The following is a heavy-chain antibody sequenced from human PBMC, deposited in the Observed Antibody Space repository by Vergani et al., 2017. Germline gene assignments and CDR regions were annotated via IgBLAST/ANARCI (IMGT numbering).Heavy chain of an antibody. CDR1: GGSFSGYY. Sequence: QVQLQQWGAGLLKPSETLSLTCAVYGGSFSGYYWSWIRQPPGKGLEWIGEINHSGSTNYNPSLKSRVTISVDTPKTQFSLKLSSVTAADTAVYYCARERGTLTGDRWGSFDPWGQGTLVTVSS. V-gene: IGHV4-34*01. D-gene: IGHD7-27*01. CDR2: INHSGST. J-gene: IGHJ5*02. CDR3: ARERGTLTGDRWGSFDP.